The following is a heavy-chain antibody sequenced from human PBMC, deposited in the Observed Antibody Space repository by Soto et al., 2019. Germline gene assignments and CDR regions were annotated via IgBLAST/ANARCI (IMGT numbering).Heavy chain of an antibody. V-gene: IGHV3-11*01. D-gene: IGHD6-13*01. J-gene: IGHJ6*02. Sequence: GGSLRLSCAASGFTFSDHFMSWIRQAPGKGLEWISYMTPSGSSRSYADSVKGRFTISRDNAKNSLYLQMNSLRGDDTAVYYCAKELGEAPYTSSSYYYGMDVWGQGTTVTVSS. CDR2: MTPSGSSR. CDR1: GFTFSDHF. CDR3: AKELGEAPYTSSSYYYGMDV.